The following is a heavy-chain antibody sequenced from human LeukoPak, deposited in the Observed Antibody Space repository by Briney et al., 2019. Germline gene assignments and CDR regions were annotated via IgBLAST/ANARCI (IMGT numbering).Heavy chain of an antibody. CDR2: IYYSGST. J-gene: IGHJ6*03. D-gene: IGHD4-17*01. Sequence: SETLSLTCTVSGGSISSSSYYWGWIRQPPGKGLEWIGSIYYSGSTYYNPSLKSRVTISVDTSKNQFSPKLSSVTAADTAVYYCARANYGDYLVYYYYYMDVWGKGTTVTVSS. CDR3: ARANYGDYLVYYYYYMDV. CDR1: GGSISSSSYY. V-gene: IGHV4-39*01.